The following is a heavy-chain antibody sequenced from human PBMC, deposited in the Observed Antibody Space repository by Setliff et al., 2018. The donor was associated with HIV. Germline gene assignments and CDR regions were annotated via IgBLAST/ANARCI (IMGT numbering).Heavy chain of an antibody. J-gene: IGHJ4*02. Sequence: SETLSLTCTVSGDSVNDRSYFWGWIRQPPGKGLEWIGTFYYNGDSRYNPSLKSRVTISVDTSKNQFSLNLNSVTAADTAVYYCAKWSIAVAGLNYFDYWGQGTLVTVSS. CDR2: FYYNGDS. V-gene: IGHV4-39*01. D-gene: IGHD6-19*01. CDR3: AKWSIAVAGLNYFDY. CDR1: GDSVNDRSYF.